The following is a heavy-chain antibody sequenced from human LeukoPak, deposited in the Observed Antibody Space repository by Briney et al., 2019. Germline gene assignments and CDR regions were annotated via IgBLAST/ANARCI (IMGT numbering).Heavy chain of an antibody. D-gene: IGHD4-17*01. J-gene: IGHJ4*02. CDR1: GGTFSSYA. CDR3: ARFYGDYSPTIDY. V-gene: IGHV1-69*05. CDR2: IIPIFGTA. Sequence: SVKVSRKASGGTFSSYAISWVRQAPGQGLEWMGGIIPIFGTANYAQKFQGRVTITTDESTSTAYMELSSLRSEDTAVYYCARFYGDYSPTIDYWGQGTLVTVSS.